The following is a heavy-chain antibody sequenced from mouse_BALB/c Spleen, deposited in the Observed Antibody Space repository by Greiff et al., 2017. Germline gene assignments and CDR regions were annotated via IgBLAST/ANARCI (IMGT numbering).Heavy chain of an antibody. J-gene: IGHJ3*01. Sequence: QVQLKESGAELARPGASVKLSCKASGYTFTSYWMQWVKQRPGQGLEWIGAIYPGDGDTRYTQKFKGKATLTADKSSSTAYMQLSSLASEDSAVYYCASYLTNWDGFAYWGQGTLVTVSA. CDR1: GYTFTSYW. CDR2: IYPGDGDT. CDR3: ASYLTNWDGFAY. D-gene: IGHD4-1*01. V-gene: IGHV1-87*01.